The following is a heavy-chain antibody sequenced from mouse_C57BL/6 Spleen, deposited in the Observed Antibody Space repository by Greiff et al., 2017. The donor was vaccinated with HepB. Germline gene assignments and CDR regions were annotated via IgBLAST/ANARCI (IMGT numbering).Heavy chain of an antibody. CDR3: TTPITTVVPDY. D-gene: IGHD1-1*01. CDR2: IDPENGDT. CDR1: GFNIKDDY. V-gene: IGHV14-4*01. J-gene: IGHJ2*01. Sequence: VQLQQSGAELVRPGASVKLSCTASGFNIKDDYMHWVKQRPEQGLEWIGWIDPENGDTEYASKFQGKATITADTSSNTAYLQLSSLTSEDTAVYYCTTPITTVVPDYWGQGTTLTVSS.